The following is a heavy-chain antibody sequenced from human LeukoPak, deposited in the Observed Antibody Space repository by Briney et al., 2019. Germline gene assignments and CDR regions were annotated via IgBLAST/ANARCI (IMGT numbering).Heavy chain of an antibody. Sequence: PGGSLRLSCAASGFIFSSYWIHWVRRAPGKGLAWVSRINTDGSSTSYADSVKGRFTISRDNAKNTLYLQMNSLRAEDTALYYCARGLDGDYFWGQGTLVTVSS. V-gene: IGHV3-74*01. CDR2: INTDGSST. J-gene: IGHJ4*02. CDR1: GFIFSSYW. CDR3: ARGLDGDYF. D-gene: IGHD4-17*01.